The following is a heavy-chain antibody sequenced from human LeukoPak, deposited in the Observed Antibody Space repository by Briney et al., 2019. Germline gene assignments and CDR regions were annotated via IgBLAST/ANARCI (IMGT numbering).Heavy chain of an antibody. J-gene: IGHJ4*02. CDR3: ARARDGDNLQWSA. V-gene: IGHV3-11*01. D-gene: IGHD5-24*01. CDR2: ISTGSSSI. Sequence: GGPLTLSCAASGFTLSDSYMRWLRQAPGKGVEGVSYISTGSSSIYYADFVKGRFTISRDNDKNSLHLQMNSLRAEDTAVYYCARARDGDNLQWSAWGQGTLVTVSS. CDR1: GFTLSDSY.